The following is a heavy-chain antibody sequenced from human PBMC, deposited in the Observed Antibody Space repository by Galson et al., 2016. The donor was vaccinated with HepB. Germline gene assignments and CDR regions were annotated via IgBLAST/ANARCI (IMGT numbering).Heavy chain of an antibody. CDR1: GFSLSTSGVG. V-gene: IGHV2-5*02. Sequence: PALVKPTQTLTLTCTFSGFSLSTSGVGVGWIRQPPGKALEWLALIYWDDDKRYSPSLKSRLTITKDTSKNQVVLTMTNLDPVDTATYFCAHYNSNWSFDYWGQGSLVTVSS. CDR3: AHYNSNWSFDY. CDR2: IYWDDDK. D-gene: IGHD6-6*01. J-gene: IGHJ4*02.